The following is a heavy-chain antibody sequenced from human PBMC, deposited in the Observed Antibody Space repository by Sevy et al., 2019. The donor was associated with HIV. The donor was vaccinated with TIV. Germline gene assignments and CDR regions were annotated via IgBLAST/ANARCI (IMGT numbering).Heavy chain of an antibody. CDR2: ISSSSSTL. CDR3: ATSGWLGYCSSTSCYDPWYFDL. CDR1: GFTFSSYS. Sequence: GGSLRLSCAASGFTFSSYSMNWVRQAPGKGLEWVSYISSSSSTLYYADSVKGRFTISRDNAKNSLYLQMNSLRAEDTAVYYCATSGWLGYCSSTSCYDPWYFDLWGRGTLVTVSS. V-gene: IGHV3-48*01. J-gene: IGHJ2*01. D-gene: IGHD2-2*01.